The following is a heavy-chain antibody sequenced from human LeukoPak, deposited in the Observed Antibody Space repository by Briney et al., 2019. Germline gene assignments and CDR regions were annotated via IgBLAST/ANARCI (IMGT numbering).Heavy chain of an antibody. J-gene: IGHJ4*02. CDR1: GFTFGDYA. V-gene: IGHV3-49*04. CDR2: IRSKAYGGTT. CDR3: TRATGEPYCSGGSCYSGGGLFDY. Sequence: QTGGSLRLSCTASGFTFGDYAMSWVRQAPGKGLEWVGFIRSKAYGGTTEYAASVKGRFTTSRDDSKSIAYLQMNSLKTEDTAVHYCTRATGEPYCSGGSCYSGGGLFDYWGQGTLVTVSS. D-gene: IGHD2-15*01.